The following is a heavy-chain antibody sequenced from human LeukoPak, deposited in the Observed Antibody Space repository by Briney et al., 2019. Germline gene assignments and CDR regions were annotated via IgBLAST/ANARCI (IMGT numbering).Heavy chain of an antibody. CDR2: ISSSSSHI. D-gene: IGHD3-10*01. CDR1: GFTFSSYT. CDR3: ARDHPGYYGMDV. J-gene: IGHJ6*02. V-gene: IGHV3-21*01. Sequence: GGSLRLSCAASGFTFSSYTMNWVRQAPGKGLEYVSSISSSSSHIYYADSVKGRFTISRDNSKNTLYLQMNSLRAEDTAVYYCARDHPGYYGMDVWGQGTTVTVSS.